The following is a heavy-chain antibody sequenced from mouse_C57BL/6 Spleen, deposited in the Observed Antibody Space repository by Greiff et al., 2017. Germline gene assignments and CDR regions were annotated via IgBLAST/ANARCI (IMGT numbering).Heavy chain of an antibody. D-gene: IGHD1-1*01. CDR3: ARRGDYGSSYVAWFAY. Sequence: EVKLVESGGGLVKPGGSLKLSCAASGFTFSDYGMHWVRQAPEKGLEWVAYISSGSSTIYYADTVKGRITISRDNAKNTLFLQMTSLMSEDTSMYYCARRGDYGSSYVAWFAYWGQGTLVTVSA. V-gene: IGHV5-17*01. CDR2: ISSGSSTI. J-gene: IGHJ3*01. CDR1: GFTFSDYG.